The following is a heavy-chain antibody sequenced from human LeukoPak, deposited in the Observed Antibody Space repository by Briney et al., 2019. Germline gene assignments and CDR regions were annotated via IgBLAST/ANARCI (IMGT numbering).Heavy chain of an antibody. J-gene: IGHJ4*02. CDR1: GYTFTSYG. D-gene: IGHD6-19*01. Sequence: ASVKVFCKASGYTFTSYGISWVRQAPGQGLEWMGWISAYNGNTNYAQKLQGRVTMTTDTSTSTAYMELRSLRSDDTAVYYCARDRAEVWSGIAVAGTRLLDYWGQGTLVTVSS. CDR3: ARDRAEVWSGIAVAGTRLLDY. CDR2: ISAYNGNT. V-gene: IGHV1-18*01.